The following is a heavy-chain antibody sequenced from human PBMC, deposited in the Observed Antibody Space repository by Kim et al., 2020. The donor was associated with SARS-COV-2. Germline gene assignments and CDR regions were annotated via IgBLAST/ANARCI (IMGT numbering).Heavy chain of an antibody. CDR1: GYSFTSYW. CDR3: ARLPNDYGDYYGMDV. D-gene: IGHD4-17*01. CDR2: IYPGDSDT. Sequence: GESLKISCKGSGYSFTSYWIGWVRQMPGKGLEWMGIIYPGDSDTRYRPSFQGQVTISADKSISTAYLQWSSLKASDTAMYYCARLPNDYGDYYGMDVWGQGTTVTVSS. J-gene: IGHJ6*02. V-gene: IGHV5-51*01.